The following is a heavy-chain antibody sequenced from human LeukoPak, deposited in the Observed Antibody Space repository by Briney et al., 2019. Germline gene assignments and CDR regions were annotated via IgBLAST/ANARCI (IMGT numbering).Heavy chain of an antibody. V-gene: IGHV4-59*08. CDR2: VYDSGTT. D-gene: IGHD5-18*01. Sequence: SETLSLTYTVSGVSISGHSWSWIRQPPGKGLEWIGYVYDSGTTNYNPSLKSRITISVDTSNNQFSLKLSSVTAADTALYYCARLSGYSYTDSWGRGTLVTVSS. J-gene: IGHJ4*02. CDR1: GVSISGHS. CDR3: ARLSGYSYTDS.